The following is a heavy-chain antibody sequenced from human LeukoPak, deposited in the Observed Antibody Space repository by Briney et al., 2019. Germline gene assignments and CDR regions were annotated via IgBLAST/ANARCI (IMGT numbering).Heavy chain of an antibody. D-gene: IGHD3-22*01. J-gene: IGHJ4*02. V-gene: IGHV3-30*01. CDR2: ISYDGSNK. CDR3: ARDRSRYYDSSGYYYLGVPDY. Sequence: GGSLRLSCAASGFTFSNYAMSWVRQAPGKGLEWVAVISYDGSNKYYADSVKGRFTISRDNSKNTLYLQMNSLRAEDTAVYYCARDRSRYYDSSGYYYLGVPDYWGQGTLVTVSS. CDR1: GFTFSNYA.